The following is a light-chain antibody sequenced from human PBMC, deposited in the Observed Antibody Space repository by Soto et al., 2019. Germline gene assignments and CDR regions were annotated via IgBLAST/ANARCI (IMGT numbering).Light chain of an antibody. J-gene: IGKJ2*01. CDR1: QSVLSSSNNKNF. Sequence: DIVMTQSPDSLAVSLGERATINCKSSQSVLSSSNNKNFLAWYQQKPGQSPKLLIYWASTRESGVPDRFSGSESGTHFTLTISSLQAEDVAVYYCQQYYRIPYTFGQGTKLEIK. CDR3: QQYYRIPYT. CDR2: WAS. V-gene: IGKV4-1*01.